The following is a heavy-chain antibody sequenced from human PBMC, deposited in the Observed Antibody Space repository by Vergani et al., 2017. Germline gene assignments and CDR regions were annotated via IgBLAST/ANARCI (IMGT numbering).Heavy chain of an antibody. V-gene: IGHV3-7*01. CDR3: AGLTARGYSSSTPLRAFNWFDP. J-gene: IGHJ5*02. Sequence: EVQLVESGGGLVQPGGSLRLSCAASGFTFSRYWMSWVRQAPGKGLEWVANIKQDGSEKYYVDSVKGRFTISRDHAKKSLYLQMNSLRAEDTAVYYCAGLTARGYSSSTPLRAFNWFDPWGQGTLVTVSS. CDR2: IKQDGSEK. CDR1: GFTFSRYW. D-gene: IGHD6-6*01.